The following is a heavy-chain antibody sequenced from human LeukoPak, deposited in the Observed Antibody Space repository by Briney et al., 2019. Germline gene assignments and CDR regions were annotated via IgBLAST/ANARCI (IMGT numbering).Heavy chain of an antibody. D-gene: IGHD3-10*01. CDR3: TRGLPGRGFGTRNPRAL. J-gene: IGHJ3*01. CDR2: IRSKAYGGTT. Sequence: GGSLRLSCTASGFTFGDYAMSWVRQAPGKGLEWVGFIRSKAYGGTTEYAASVKGRFTISRDDSKSIAYLQMNSLKTEDTAVYYCTRGLPGRGFGTRNPRALWGQGTMVTVSS. CDR1: GFTFGDYA. V-gene: IGHV3-49*04.